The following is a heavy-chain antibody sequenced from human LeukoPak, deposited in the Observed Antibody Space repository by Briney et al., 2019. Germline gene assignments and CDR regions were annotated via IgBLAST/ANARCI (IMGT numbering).Heavy chain of an antibody. CDR3: ATGSSWYDY. D-gene: IGHD6-13*01. J-gene: IGHJ4*02. V-gene: IGHV4-39*01. CDR1: GGSISSSSYY. CDR2: IYYSGST. Sequence: SETLSLTCTVSGGSISSSSYYWGWIRQPPGKGLEWIGSIYYSGSTYYNPSLKSRVTISVDTSKNQFSLKLSSVTAADTAVYYCATGSSWYDYWGQGTLVTVSS.